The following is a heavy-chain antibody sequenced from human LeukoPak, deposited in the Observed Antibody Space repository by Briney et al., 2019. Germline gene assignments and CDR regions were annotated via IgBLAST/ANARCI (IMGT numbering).Heavy chain of an antibody. D-gene: IGHD3-9*01. CDR3: AKARPFDWLTSSPPESGY. J-gene: IGHJ4*02. Sequence: GGSVSLSRAASGLTFSSYGMSWVRRPPGKGLEWVAAISGSGGRTYYAPAVKGPFTLSRDNSNSTLYLQMNSPRAEDTAVYYCAKARPFDWLTSSPPESGYWGQGTLVTVSS. CDR2: ISGSGGRT. V-gene: IGHV3-23*01. CDR1: GLTFSSYG.